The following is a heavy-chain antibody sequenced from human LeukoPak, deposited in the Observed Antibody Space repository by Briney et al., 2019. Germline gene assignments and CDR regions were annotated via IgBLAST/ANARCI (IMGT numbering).Heavy chain of an antibody. CDR2: ISGSGGST. D-gene: IGHD1-26*01. CDR1: GFTFSSYA. V-gene: IGHV3-23*01. J-gene: IGHJ4*02. CDR3: AKDDKGSYYLD. Sequence: GGSLRLSCAASGFTFSSYAMSWVRQAPGKGLEWVSAISGSGGSTYYADSVTGRFTISRDNSKNMLYLQMNSLRDEDTAVYYCAKDDKGSYYLDWGQGTLVTVSS.